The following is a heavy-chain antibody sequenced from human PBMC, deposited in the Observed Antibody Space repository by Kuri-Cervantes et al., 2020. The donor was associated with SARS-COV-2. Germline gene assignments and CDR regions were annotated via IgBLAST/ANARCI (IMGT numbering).Heavy chain of an antibody. CDR1: GYTSTSYA. J-gene: IGHJ4*02. CDR3: ARVFAVAGQDFDY. Sequence: ASVKVSCKASGYTSTSYAMNWVRQAPGQGLEWMGWINTNTGNPTYAQGFTGRFVFSLDTSVSTAYLQISSLRAEDTAVYYCARVFAVAGQDFDYWGQGTLVTVSS. V-gene: IGHV7-4-1*02. D-gene: IGHD6-19*01. CDR2: INTNTGNP.